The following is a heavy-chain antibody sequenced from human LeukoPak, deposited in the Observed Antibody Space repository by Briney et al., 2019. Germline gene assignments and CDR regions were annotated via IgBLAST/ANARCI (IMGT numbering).Heavy chain of an antibody. V-gene: IGHV3-11*01. J-gene: IGHJ4*02. CDR1: GGSISSSDYY. D-gene: IGHD1-26*01. Sequence: LSLTCTVSGGSISSSDYYWGWLRQPPGKGLEWVSYISSSGTTIYYADSVKGRFTISRDNAKNSLYLQMNSLRAEDTAVYYCARRRDSGSLQHFDYWGQGTLVTVSS. CDR3: ARRRDSGSLQHFDY. CDR2: ISSSGTTI.